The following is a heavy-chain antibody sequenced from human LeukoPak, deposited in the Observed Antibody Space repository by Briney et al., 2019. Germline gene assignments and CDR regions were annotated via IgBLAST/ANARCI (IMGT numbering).Heavy chain of an antibody. CDR3: ARGGTFVSDY. CDR2: IKSDGSEK. J-gene: IGHJ4*02. CDR1: GFTFSTFW. V-gene: IGHV3-7*01. D-gene: IGHD1-1*01. Sequence: GGSLRLSCAASGFTFSTFWMSWVRQAPGKGLEWVANIKSDGSEKYYVDSMKGRITVSRDNAKNSLYLQMDSLRAEDTAVYYCARGGTFVSDYWGQGTLVTVSS.